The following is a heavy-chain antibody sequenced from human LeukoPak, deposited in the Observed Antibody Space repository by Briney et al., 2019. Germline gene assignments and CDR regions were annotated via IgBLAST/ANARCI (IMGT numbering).Heavy chain of an antibody. D-gene: IGHD3-3*01. J-gene: IGHJ6*03. CDR3: ATSITIFGVVENYYYYMDV. V-gene: IGHV4-39*01. CDR1: GGSISSSSYY. Sequence: PSETLSLTCTVSGGSISSSSYYWGWIRQPPGKGLEWIGSIYYSGSTYYNPSLKSRVTISVDTSKNQFSLKLSSVTAADTAVYYCATSITIFGVVENYYYYMDVWGKGTTVTVSS. CDR2: IYYSGST.